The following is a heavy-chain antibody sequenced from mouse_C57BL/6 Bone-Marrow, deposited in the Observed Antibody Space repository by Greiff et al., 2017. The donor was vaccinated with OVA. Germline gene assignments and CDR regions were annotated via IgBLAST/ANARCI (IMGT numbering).Heavy chain of an antibody. Sequence: EVQLVESGEGLVKPGGSLKLSCAASGFTFSSYAMSWVRQTPEKRLEWVAYISSGGDYISYADTVKGRFTISRDNARNTLYLQMSSLKSEDTAMYYCTSVYYGNYAAYWGQGTLVTVSA. D-gene: IGHD2-1*01. CDR3: TSVYYGNYAAY. CDR2: ISSGGDYI. J-gene: IGHJ3*01. CDR1: GFTFSSYA. V-gene: IGHV5-9-1*02.